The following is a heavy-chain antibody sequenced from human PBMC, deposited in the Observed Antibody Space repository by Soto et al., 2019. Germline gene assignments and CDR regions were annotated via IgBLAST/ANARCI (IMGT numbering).Heavy chain of an antibody. CDR1: GGSISSYY. V-gene: IGHV4-59*08. CDR2: IYYSGST. D-gene: IGHD2-2*01. CDR3: ARLSLGYCSSTSCYAASSGSNWFDP. J-gene: IGHJ5*02. Sequence: PAETLSLTCTVSGGSISSYYWSWIRQPPGKGLEWIGYIYYSGSTNYNPSLKSRVTISVDTSKNQFSLKLSSVTAADTAVYYCARLSLGYCSSTSCYAASSGSNWFDPWGQGTLVTVSS.